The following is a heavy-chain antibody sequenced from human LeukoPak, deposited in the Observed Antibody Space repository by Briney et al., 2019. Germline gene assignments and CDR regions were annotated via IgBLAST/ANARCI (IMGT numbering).Heavy chain of an antibody. V-gene: IGHV4-39*07. CDR2: IYYSGST. D-gene: IGHD5-12*01. CDR1: GGSISSSSYY. Sequence: SETLSLTCTVSGGSISSSSYYWAWIRQPPGKGLEWIGSIYYSGSTYYNPSLKSRVTISLDTSKNQFSVRLTSVTAADTAVYYCARYPEREKWLSTWGQGTLVTVSS. CDR3: ARYPEREKWLST. J-gene: IGHJ5*02.